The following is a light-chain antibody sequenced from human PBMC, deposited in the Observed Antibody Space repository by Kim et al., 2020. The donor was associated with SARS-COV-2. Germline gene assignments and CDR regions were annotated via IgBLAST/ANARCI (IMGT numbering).Light chain of an antibody. V-gene: IGLV3-19*01. J-gene: IGLJ2*01. Sequence: LGQTVRITCQGVSLRSYSASWYQQMPGQAPVLVIYGKNNRPSGIPDRFSCSSSGHTASLTITGAQAEDEADYYCNSRDSSGNLVVFGGGTQLTVL. CDR1: SLRSYS. CDR2: GKN. CDR3: NSRDSSGNLVV.